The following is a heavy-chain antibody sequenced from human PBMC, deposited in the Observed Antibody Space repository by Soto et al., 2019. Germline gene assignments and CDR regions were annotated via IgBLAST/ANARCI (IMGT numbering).Heavy chain of an antibody. CDR3: AKTPIVGATRPYYFDY. Sequence: GGSLRLSCAASGFTFSSHAMSWVRQAPGKGLEWVSAISGSGGSTYYADSVKGRFTISRDNSKNTLYLQMNSLRAEDTAVYYCAKTPIVGATRPYYFDYWGQGTLVTVSS. CDR2: ISGSGGST. CDR1: GFTFSSHA. D-gene: IGHD1-26*01. V-gene: IGHV3-23*01. J-gene: IGHJ4*02.